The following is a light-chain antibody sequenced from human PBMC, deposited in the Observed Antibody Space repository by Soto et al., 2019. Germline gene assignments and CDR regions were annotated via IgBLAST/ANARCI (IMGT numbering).Light chain of an antibody. CDR2: KXS. CDR3: QQYDTSTRT. V-gene: IGKV1-5*03. CDR1: QSINYW. J-gene: IGKJ4*02. Sequence: IHMTQSPSTLSASLGDRVTIAXRASQSINYWFAWYQQEPGXAPKXXXDKXSSLETGCPSRLSGSGSGTEFTLTISSLHPDDFGIYYCQQYDTSTRTFGGGTKVDIK.